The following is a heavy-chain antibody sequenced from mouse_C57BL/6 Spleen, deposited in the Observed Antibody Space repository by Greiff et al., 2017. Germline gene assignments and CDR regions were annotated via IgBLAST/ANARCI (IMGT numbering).Heavy chain of an antibody. CDR2: ISYDGSN. Sequence: EVQLQQSGPGLVKPSQSLSLTCSVTGYSITSGYYWNWIRQFPGNKLEWMGYISYDGSNNYNPSLKNRISITRDTSKNQFFLKLNSVTTEDTATYYCARGGYGSNWYFDVWGTGTTVTVSS. J-gene: IGHJ1*03. CDR1: GYSITSGYY. CDR3: ARGGYGSNWYFDV. V-gene: IGHV3-6*01. D-gene: IGHD1-1*01.